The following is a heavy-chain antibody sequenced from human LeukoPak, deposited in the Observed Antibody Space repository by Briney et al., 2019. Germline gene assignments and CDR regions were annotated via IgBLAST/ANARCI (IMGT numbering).Heavy chain of an antibody. CDR1: GYTFTSYD. J-gene: IGHJ4*02. Sequence: ASVKVSCKASGYTFTSYDINWVRQATGQGLEWMGWMNPNSGNTGYAHKFQGRVTMTRNTSISTAYMELSSLRSEDTAVYYCARGRKWLRALDYWGQGTLVTVSS. V-gene: IGHV1-8*01. CDR3: ARGRKWLRALDY. D-gene: IGHD5-12*01. CDR2: MNPNSGNT.